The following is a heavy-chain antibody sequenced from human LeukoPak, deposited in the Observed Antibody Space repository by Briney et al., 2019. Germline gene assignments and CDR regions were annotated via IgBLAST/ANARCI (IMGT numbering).Heavy chain of an antibody. CDR2: IYYSGST. D-gene: IGHD3-22*01. J-gene: IGHJ3*02. CDR3: ARYFSGNYYDSSGYSAFNI. CDR1: GGSIGNPY. V-gene: IGHV4-59*08. Sequence: SSETQSLTYTVSGGSIGNPYGRWIRHPPGKGRQWMGYIYYSGSTSYNPILRSPLSMSVNPSNNQVSLKLTSVTAADTTVYYCARYFSGNYYDSSGYSAFNIWSEGTMVTVYS.